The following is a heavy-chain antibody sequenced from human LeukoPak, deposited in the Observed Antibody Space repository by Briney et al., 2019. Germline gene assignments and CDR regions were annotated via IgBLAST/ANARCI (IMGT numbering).Heavy chain of an antibody. CDR3: GRGGQDYGDYFWYFDY. Sequence: PGGSLRLSCAASGFTFNAYALHWVRQAPGKGLEWVAVISYDGSKVYYADSVKGRFTISRDNSKNTLYLQMNSLRAEDTAVYYCGRGGQDYGDYFWYFDYWGQGTLVTVSS. D-gene: IGHD4-17*01. CDR2: ISYDGSKV. V-gene: IGHV3-30*04. J-gene: IGHJ4*02. CDR1: GFTFNAYA.